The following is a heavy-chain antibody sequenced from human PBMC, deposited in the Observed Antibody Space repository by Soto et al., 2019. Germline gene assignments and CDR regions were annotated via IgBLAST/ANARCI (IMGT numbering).Heavy chain of an antibody. Sequence: EVQLVESGGGLVQPGRSLRLSCAASGFTFDNYAMHWVRQAPGKGLEWVSSISWNSGNTDYAGSVKGRFIISRDSAKNSLYLQMNSLRAEDTALYYCARSPQYCSSTNWRAYFDYWGQGTLVTVSS. V-gene: IGHV3-9*01. J-gene: IGHJ4*02. CDR1: GFTFDNYA. D-gene: IGHD2-2*01. CDR2: ISWNSGNT. CDR3: ARSPQYCSSTNWRAYFDY.